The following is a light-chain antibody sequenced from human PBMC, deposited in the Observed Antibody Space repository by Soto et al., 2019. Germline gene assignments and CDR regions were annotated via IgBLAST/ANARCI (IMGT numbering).Light chain of an antibody. Sequence: EIVLTQSPGSLSLSPGERTTLSCRASQSVSSTFFAWYQQRPGQAPRLLMYGASSRATGIPERFSGSGSGTDLTLTISRLEPEAFGVYYCQQFESSVTFGQGTRVEIK. CDR2: GAS. CDR1: QSVSSTF. CDR3: QQFESSVT. V-gene: IGKV3-20*01. J-gene: IGKJ1*01.